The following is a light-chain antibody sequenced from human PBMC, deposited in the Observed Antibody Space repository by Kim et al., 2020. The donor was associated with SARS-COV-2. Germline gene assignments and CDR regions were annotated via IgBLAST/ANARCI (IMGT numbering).Light chain of an antibody. CDR2: VNRDGSH. J-gene: IGLJ3*02. V-gene: IGLV4-69*01. Sequence: ASVQLTCLLSSGNSGYDIAWHQQQPGKGRRFLMKVNRDGSHIKGDGFPDRFSGATSGAERYLTISSLQPEDEADYYCQTWDTGIRVFGGGTQLTVL. CDR1: SGNSGYD. CDR3: QTWDTGIRV.